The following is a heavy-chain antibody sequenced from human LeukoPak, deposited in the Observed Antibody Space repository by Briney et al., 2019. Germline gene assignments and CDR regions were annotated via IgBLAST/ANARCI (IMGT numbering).Heavy chain of an antibody. V-gene: IGHV1-69*10. Sequence: ASVKVSCKASGGTFSSYAISWVRQAPGQGLEWMGGFDPEDGETIYAQKFQGRVTMTRDTSTSTVYMELSSLRSDDTAVYYCARGMGRAVAAHWGQGTLVTVSS. J-gene: IGHJ4*02. CDR2: FDPEDGET. CDR1: GGTFSSYA. CDR3: ARGMGRAVAAH. D-gene: IGHD6-19*01.